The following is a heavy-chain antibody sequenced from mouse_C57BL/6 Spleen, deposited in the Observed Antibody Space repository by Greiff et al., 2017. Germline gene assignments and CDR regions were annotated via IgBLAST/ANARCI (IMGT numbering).Heavy chain of an antibody. D-gene: IGHD2-4*01. CDR3: ARWDYYDYDGWYFDV. J-gene: IGHJ1*03. Sequence: QVQLQQSGPELVKPGASVKISCKASGYAFSSSWMNWVKQRPGKGLEWIGRIYPGDGDTNYNGKFKGKATLTADKSSSTAYMQLSSLTSEDSAVYFCARWDYYDYDGWYFDVWGTGTTVTVSS. CDR1: GYAFSSSW. V-gene: IGHV1-82*01. CDR2: IYPGDGDT.